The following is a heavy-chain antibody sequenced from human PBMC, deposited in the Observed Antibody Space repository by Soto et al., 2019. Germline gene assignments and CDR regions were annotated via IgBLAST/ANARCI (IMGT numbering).Heavy chain of an antibody. CDR2: INPNSGGT. CDR1: GYTFTGYY. D-gene: IGHD6-13*01. J-gene: IGHJ5*02. V-gene: IGHV1-2*02. CDR3: ARGLAAAGTLGWFDP. Sequence: AASVKVSCKASGYTFTGYYMHWVRQAPGQGLEWMGWINPNSGGTNYAQKFQGRVTMTRDASISTAYMGLSRLRSDDTAVYYCARGLAAAGTLGWFDPWGQGTLVTVSS.